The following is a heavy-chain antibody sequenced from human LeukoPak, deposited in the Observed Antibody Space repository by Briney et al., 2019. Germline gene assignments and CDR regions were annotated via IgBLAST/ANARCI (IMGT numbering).Heavy chain of an antibody. J-gene: IGHJ6*03. Sequence: ASVKVSCKASGYTFTSYGISWVRQAPGQGLEWMGWISAYNGNTNYAQKLQGRVTMTTDTSTSTAYMELRSLRSDDTAVYYCAREFLGRYYGSGSYYYYYYMDVWGKGTTVTVSS. D-gene: IGHD3-10*01. CDR3: AREFLGRYYGSGSYYYYYYMDV. CDR2: ISAYNGNT. CDR1: GYTFTSYG. V-gene: IGHV1-18*01.